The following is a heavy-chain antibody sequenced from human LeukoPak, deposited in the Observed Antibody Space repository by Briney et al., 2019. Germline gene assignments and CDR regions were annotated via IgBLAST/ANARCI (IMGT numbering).Heavy chain of an antibody. CDR3: ARDVAIGTSYYFDY. CDR1: GFPFSNYA. D-gene: IGHD1-26*01. J-gene: IGHJ4*02. Sequence: GGSLRLSCVASGFPFSNYAVHWVRQAPGKGLEWVAAISFDGSDKFYADSVKGRFTLSRDNAKNSLYLQMNSLRAEDTAVYYCARDVAIGTSYYFDYWGQGTLVTVSS. CDR2: ISFDGSDK. V-gene: IGHV3-30*04.